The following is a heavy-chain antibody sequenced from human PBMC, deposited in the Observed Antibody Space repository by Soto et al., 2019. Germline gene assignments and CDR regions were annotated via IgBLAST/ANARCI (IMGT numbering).Heavy chain of an antibody. CDR3: ARAGGSIADTNFDY. V-gene: IGHV4-30-2*01. CDR2: IYHSGST. J-gene: IGHJ4*02. CDR1: GGSISSGGYS. D-gene: IGHD6-6*01. Sequence: QLQLQESGSGLVKPSQTLSLTCAVSGGSISSGGYSWSWIRQPPGKGLEWSGYIYHSGSTYYNPSLKRRVTVSVDRSKNQLSLKLSSVTAADTAVYYCARAGGSIADTNFDYWGQGTLVTVSS.